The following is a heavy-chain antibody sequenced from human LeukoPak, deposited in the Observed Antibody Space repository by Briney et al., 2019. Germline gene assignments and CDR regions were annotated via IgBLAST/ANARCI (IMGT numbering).Heavy chain of an antibody. V-gene: IGHV3-23*01. CDR2: ISGSGGST. Sequence: GGSLRLSCVASGFTFSSLWMHWVRQAPGKGLEWVSAISGSGGSTYYADSVKGRFTISRDNSKNTLYLQMNSLRAEDTAVYYCASSFTYYDILTGFGPWGQGTLVTVSS. CDR1: GFTFSSLW. CDR3: ASSFTYYDILTGFGP. J-gene: IGHJ5*02. D-gene: IGHD3-9*01.